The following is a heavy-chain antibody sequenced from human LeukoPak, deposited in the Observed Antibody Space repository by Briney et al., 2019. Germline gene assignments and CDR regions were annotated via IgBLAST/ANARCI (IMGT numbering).Heavy chain of an antibody. V-gene: IGHV1-46*01. CDR2: INPSGGT. J-gene: IGHJ4*02. CDR3: AREGVAGTGLDY. Sequence: ASVKVSCKASGYTFSMYNMHWVRQAPGQGLEWMGIINPSGGTSYAQKLQGRITMTRDTSTSTLYMKLSSLRSEDTAVYYCAREGVAGTGLDYWGQGTLVTVSS. D-gene: IGHD6-13*01. CDR1: GYTFSMYN.